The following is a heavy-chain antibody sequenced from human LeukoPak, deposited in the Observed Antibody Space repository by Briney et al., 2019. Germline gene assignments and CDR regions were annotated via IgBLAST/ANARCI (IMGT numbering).Heavy chain of an antibody. J-gene: IGHJ4*02. CDR3: ARDRGPGYSSSWYPNSYDY. Sequence: PGGSLRLSCAASGFTFSDYYMSWIRQAPGKGLEWVSYISSSGSTIYYADTVKGRFTISRDNAKNSLYLQMNSLRAEDTAVYYCARDRGPGYSSSWYPNSYDYWGQGTLVTVSS. D-gene: IGHD6-13*01. CDR1: GFTFSDYY. CDR2: ISSSGSTI. V-gene: IGHV3-11*04.